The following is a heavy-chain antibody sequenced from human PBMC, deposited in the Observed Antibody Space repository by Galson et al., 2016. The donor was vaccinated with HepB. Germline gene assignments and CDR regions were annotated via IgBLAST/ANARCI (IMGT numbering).Heavy chain of an antibody. CDR1: GYSFTSYW. CDR2: IYPGDSDT. Sequence: QSGAEEKKPGETLKISYKGSGYSFTSYWIGWVRQMPGKGLEWLGIIYPGDSDTRYSPSFQGRVTISADKTISTADLQWSSLKASDTAMYYCARVRCSTFRSQNWFDPWGQGTLVTVSS. CDR3: ARVRCSTFRSQNWFDP. D-gene: IGHD2/OR15-2a*01. J-gene: IGHJ5*02. V-gene: IGHV5-51*01.